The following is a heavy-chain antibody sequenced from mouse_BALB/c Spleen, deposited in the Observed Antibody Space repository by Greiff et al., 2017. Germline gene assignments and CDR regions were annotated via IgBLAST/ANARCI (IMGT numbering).Heavy chain of an antibody. CDR3: ARVTGTRFDY. J-gene: IGHJ2*01. CDR2: ISYDGSN. CDR1: GYSITSGYY. Sequence: ESGPGLVKPSQSLSLTCSVTGYSITSGYYWNWIRQFPGNKLEWMGYISYDGSNNYNPSLKNRISITRDTSKNQFFLKLNSVTTEDTATYYCARVTGTRFDYWGQGTTLTVSS. V-gene: IGHV3-6*02. D-gene: IGHD4-1*01.